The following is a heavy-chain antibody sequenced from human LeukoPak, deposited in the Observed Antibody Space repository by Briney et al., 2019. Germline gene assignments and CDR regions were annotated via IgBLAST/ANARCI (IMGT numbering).Heavy chain of an antibody. CDR3: ARELGPPLYSSNSRVRYRGSFDY. V-gene: IGHV1-18*01. CDR2: LSDNSGLTAYYGHT. CDR1: GYTSTNYG. J-gene: IGHJ4*02. Sequence: ASVKVSCKASGYTSTNYGINWVRQAPGQGLEWMGWLSDNSGLTAYYGHTYYAQKFQGRVSMTTDTSTNTAYLELRSLTSDDTAVYYCARELGPPLYSSNSRVRYRGSFDYWGQGTLVTVSS. D-gene: IGHD3-22*01.